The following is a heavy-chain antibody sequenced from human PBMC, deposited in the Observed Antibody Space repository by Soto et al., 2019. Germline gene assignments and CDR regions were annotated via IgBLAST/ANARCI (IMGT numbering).Heavy chain of an antibody. D-gene: IGHD3-3*01. CDR1: GYTFTSYD. J-gene: IGHJ4*02. CDR3: ARAGTIHKSLNRGWNY. V-gene: IGHV1-8*01. CDR2: KNPNSGNT. Sequence: QVQLVQSGAEVKKPGASVKVSCKASGYTFTSYDINWVRHATGQVLEWMGWKNPNSGNTGYAQKFQGRVTMTRNTSISTAYMELSSLRSEDTAVYYCARAGTIHKSLNRGWNYWGQGTLVTVSS.